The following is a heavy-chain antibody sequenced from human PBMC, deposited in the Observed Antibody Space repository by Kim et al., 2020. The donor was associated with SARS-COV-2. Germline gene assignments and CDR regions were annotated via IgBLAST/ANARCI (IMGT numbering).Heavy chain of an antibody. CDR1: GGSISSYY. Sequence: SETLSLTCTVSGGSISSYYWSWIRQPPGKGLEWIGYIYYSGSTNYNPSLKSRVTISVDTSKNQFSLKLSSVTAADTAVYYCARDRGRDWGQGTLVTVSS. V-gene: IGHV4-59*01. CDR3: ARDRGRD. J-gene: IGHJ4*02. CDR2: IYYSGST.